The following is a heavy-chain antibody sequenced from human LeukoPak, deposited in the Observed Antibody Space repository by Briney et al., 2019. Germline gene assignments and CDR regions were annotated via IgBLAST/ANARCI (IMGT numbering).Heavy chain of an antibody. Sequence: ASVKVSCKASGYTFTSYGISWVRRAPGQGLEWMGWISAYNGNTNYAQKLQGRVTMTTDTSTSTAYMELRSLRSDDTAVYYCARGDTSLISTGWYYFDYWGQGTLVTVSS. D-gene: IGHD6-19*01. V-gene: IGHV1-18*01. CDR3: ARGDTSLISTGWYYFDY. J-gene: IGHJ4*02. CDR1: GYTFTSYG. CDR2: ISAYNGNT.